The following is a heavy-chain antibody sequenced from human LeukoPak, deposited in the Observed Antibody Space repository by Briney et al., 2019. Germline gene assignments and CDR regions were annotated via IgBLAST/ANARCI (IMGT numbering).Heavy chain of an antibody. CDR1: GYTFTSYA. CDR3: ARDGANTFGGVIVTQNFDY. D-gene: IGHD3-16*02. V-gene: IGHV7-4-1*02. Sequence: GASVKVSCKASGYTFTSYAMNWVRQAPGQGLEWMGWINTNTGNPMYAQGFTGRFVFSLDTSVNTAYLQISSLKAEDTAVYYCARDGANTFGGVIVTQNFDYWGRGTLVTVSS. CDR2: INTNTGNP. J-gene: IGHJ4*02.